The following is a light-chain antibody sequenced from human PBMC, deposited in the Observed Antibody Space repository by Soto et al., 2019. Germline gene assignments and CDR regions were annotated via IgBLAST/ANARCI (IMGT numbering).Light chain of an antibody. CDR3: QQYSSSWT. Sequence: EIVLTQSPGTLSLSPGQRATLSCRASQSISSNFLAWYQQMPGQAPRLLIYATSSRATGIPGGFSGSGSGTDFTLTISRLEPEDFAVYYCQQYSSSWTFGQGTKVDIK. J-gene: IGKJ1*01. CDR1: QSISSNF. V-gene: IGKV3-20*01. CDR2: ATS.